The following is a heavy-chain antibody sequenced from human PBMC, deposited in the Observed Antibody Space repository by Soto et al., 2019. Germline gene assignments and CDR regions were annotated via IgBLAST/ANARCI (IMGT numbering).Heavy chain of an antibody. Sequence: RASVKVSCKASGYTFTSYGISWVRQAPGQGLEWMGWISAYNGNTNYAQKLQGRVTMTTDTSTSTAYMELRSLRSDDTAVYYCARDLRMRSEWELLHPFDYWGQGTLVTVSS. CDR3: ARDLRMRSEWELLHPFDY. CDR2: ISAYNGNT. V-gene: IGHV1-18*04. J-gene: IGHJ4*02. CDR1: GYTFTSYG. D-gene: IGHD1-26*01.